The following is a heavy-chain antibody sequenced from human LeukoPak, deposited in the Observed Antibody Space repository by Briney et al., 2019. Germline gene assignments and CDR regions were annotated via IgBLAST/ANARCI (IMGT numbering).Heavy chain of an antibody. V-gene: IGHV1-2*02. CDR1: GYTFTGYY. D-gene: IGHD3-10*01. CDR2: INPNINGT. Sequence: ASVKVSCKASGYTFTGYYIHWVRQAPGQGLEWMGWINPNINGTNYAQKFQGRVTMTRDTSISTAYMELSRLRSDDTAVYYCARSMVRGVIITMGYWGQGTLVTVSS. CDR3: ARSMVRGVIITMGY. J-gene: IGHJ4*02.